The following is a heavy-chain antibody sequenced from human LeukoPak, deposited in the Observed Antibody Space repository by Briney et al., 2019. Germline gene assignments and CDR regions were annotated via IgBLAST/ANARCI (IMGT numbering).Heavy chain of an antibody. CDR2: IYYSGST. CDR1: GGSISSSSYY. J-gene: IGHJ4*02. V-gene: IGHV4-39*07. CDR3: ARATRLAALGYSRPSAYDY. Sequence: PSETLSLTCTVSGGSISSSSYYWGWIRQPPGKGREWIGSIYYSGSTNYNPSLKRRVTISVDTSKNQFSLKLSSVTAADTAVYYCARATRLAALGYSRPSAYDYWGQGTLVTVSS. D-gene: IGHD5-18*01.